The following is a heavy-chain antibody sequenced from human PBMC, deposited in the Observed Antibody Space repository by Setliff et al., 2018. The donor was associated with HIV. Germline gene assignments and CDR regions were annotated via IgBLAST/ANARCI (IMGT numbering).Heavy chain of an antibody. D-gene: IGHD1-1*01. J-gene: IGHJ6*04. CDR3: ARLGEHDTGDLDV. V-gene: IGHV4-61*09. CDR1: GGSIRSGSYY. CDR2: ISTSGST. Sequence: SETLSLTCTVSGGSIRSGSYYWTWIRQPAGKGLEWIGHISTSGSTNYNPSLKSRVSISVATSKNQFFLTLTSVTAADSAVYYCARLGEHDTGDLDVWGKGTTVTVSS.